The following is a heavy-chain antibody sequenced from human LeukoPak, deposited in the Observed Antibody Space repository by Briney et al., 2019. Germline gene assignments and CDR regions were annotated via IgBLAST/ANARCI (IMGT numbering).Heavy chain of an antibody. CDR3: ARQGSGSHKD. CDR1: GGSISGYY. D-gene: IGHD1-26*01. J-gene: IGHJ4*02. Sequence: PSETLSLTCTVSGGSISGYYWSWIRQPPGKGLEWIGYIYYSGSTNYNPSLKSRVIISVDTSKNQFSLKVSSVTAADTAVYYCARQGSGSHKDWGQGTLVTVSS. V-gene: IGHV4-59*08. CDR2: IYYSGST.